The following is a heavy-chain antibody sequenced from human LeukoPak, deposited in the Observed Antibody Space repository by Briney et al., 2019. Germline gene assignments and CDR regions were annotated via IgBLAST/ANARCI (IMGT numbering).Heavy chain of an antibody. CDR3: ARGANSGYYDFWSGYYRGSVHYFDY. CDR1: GYTFTSYG. CDR2: ISAYNGNT. V-gene: IGHV1-18*01. D-gene: IGHD3-3*01. J-gene: IGHJ4*02. Sequence: EASVKVSCKASGYTFTSYGISWVRQAPGQGLEWMGWISAYNGNTNYAQKLQGRVTMTTDTSTSTAYMELRSLRSDDTAVYYCARGANSGYYDFWSGYYRGSVHYFDYWGQGTLVTVSS.